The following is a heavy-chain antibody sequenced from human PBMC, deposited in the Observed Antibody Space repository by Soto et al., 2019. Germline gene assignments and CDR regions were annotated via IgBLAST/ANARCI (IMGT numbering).Heavy chain of an antibody. CDR1: GFSFEDYA. CDR3: AKDHYGSAIYGMDV. V-gene: IGHV3-9*01. D-gene: IGHD3-10*01. CDR2: IAWNSDII. Sequence: EVQLVESGGGLVQPGRSLKLSCAASGFSFEDYAMHWVRQAPGKGLEWVSGIAWNSDIIGYADSVKGRFTISRDNGKNSLYLQMNILRPDDTALYYCAKDHYGSAIYGMDVWGQGTTVTVSS. J-gene: IGHJ6*02.